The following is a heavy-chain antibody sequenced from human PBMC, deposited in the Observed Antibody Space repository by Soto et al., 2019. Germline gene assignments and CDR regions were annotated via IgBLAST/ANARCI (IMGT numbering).Heavy chain of an antibody. Sequence: QVQLQQWGAGLLKPSETLSLTCTVNGGSLTGYYWSWIRQPPGKGLEWIGEVKDGGSTNYSPSLRGRVSISADTSKTPSSLRLNSVTAADTAVYFCARGQEGIVATHWDQGALVTVSS. D-gene: IGHD5-12*01. V-gene: IGHV4-34*01. CDR1: GGSLTGYY. CDR2: VKDGGST. J-gene: IGHJ4*02. CDR3: ARGQEGIVATH.